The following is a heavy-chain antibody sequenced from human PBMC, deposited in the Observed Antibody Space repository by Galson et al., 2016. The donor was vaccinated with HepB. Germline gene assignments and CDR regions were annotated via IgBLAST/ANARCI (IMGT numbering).Heavy chain of an antibody. CDR3: AKRGGLDYYFDY. D-gene: IGHD3-16*01. CDR2: ISSDGSHK. CDR1: GFSFNSNT. Sequence: SCAASGFSFNSNTMHWARQAPGKGLEWVALISSDGSHKYYADSVKGRFTISRDNSKNTLYLQMDSLRAEDTAVFYCAKRGGLDYYFDYWGQGTLVTVSS. J-gene: IGHJ4*02. V-gene: IGHV3-30*18.